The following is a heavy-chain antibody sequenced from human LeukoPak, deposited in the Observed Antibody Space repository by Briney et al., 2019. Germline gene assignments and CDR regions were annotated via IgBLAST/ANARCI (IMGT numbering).Heavy chain of an antibody. J-gene: IGHJ4*02. CDR3: AGGGESSIAARRFDY. V-gene: IGHV4-61*02. CDR2: IYTSGST. D-gene: IGHD6-6*01. Sequence: SETLSLTCTVSGGSISSGSYYWSWIRQPAGKGLEWIGRIYTSGSTNYNPSLKSRVTISVDTSKNQFSLKLSSVTAADTAVYYCAGGGESSIAARRFDYWGQGTLVTVSS. CDR1: GGSISSGSYY.